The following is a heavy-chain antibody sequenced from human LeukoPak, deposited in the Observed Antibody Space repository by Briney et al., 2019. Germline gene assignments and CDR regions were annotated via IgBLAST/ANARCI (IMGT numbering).Heavy chain of an antibody. J-gene: IGHJ6*04. CDR3: ARDSGRYGYLDV. CDR1: GFTFSSYW. Sequence: GGSLRLSCAASGFTFSSYWMHWVRQAPGKGLVCVSRINSDGTTTNYADSVKGRFTISRDNAKNSVYLQMNSLRVEDTAVYYCARDSGRYGYLDVWGIGTTVTVSS. D-gene: IGHD1-26*01. V-gene: IGHV3-74*01. CDR2: INSDGTTT.